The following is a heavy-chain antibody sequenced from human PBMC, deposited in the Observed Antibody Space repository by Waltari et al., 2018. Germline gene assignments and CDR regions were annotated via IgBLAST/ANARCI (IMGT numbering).Heavy chain of an antibody. CDR1: GFTVSSTY. D-gene: IGHD6-19*01. CDR3: ARGEQWPTVVRQ. CDR2: IYNGENT. J-gene: IGHJ4*02. V-gene: IGHV3-53*01. Sequence: EVQLVESRGGLIQPGGSLRLSCVASGFTVSSTYMNWVRQAPGKGLEGVSVIYNGENTYYTDSVKGRFTISADNSKNTLYLQMNSLRVEDTAVYYCARGEQWPTVVRQWGQGTLVTVSS.